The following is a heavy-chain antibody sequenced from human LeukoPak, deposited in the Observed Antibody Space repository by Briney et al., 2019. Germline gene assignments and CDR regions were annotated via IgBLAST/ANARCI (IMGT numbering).Heavy chain of an antibody. CDR3: AISRVRDGLDY. J-gene: IGHJ4*02. Sequence: QSGGSLRLSCAASGFTFSSYEMNWVRQAPGKGLEWVSYISSSGSTIYYADSVKGRFTISRDNAKNSLYLQMNSLRAEDTAVYYCAISRVRDGLDYWGQGTLVTVSS. V-gene: IGHV3-48*03. CDR1: GFTFSSYE. CDR2: ISSSGSTI. D-gene: IGHD5-24*01.